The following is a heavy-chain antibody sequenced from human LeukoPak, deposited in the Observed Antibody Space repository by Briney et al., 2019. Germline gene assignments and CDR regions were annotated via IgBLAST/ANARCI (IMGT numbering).Heavy chain of an antibody. Sequence: KSGGSLRLSCAASGFTFSRFTMNWVRQAPGKGLEWVGRIKSKTDGGITDYAAPVKGRFTISRDDSKNTLYLQMNSLKTEDTAVYYCTTDWSPPHYIVVVPAAIGSWGQGTLVTVSS. J-gene: IGHJ5*02. CDR3: TTDWSPPHYIVVVPAAIGS. D-gene: IGHD2-2*01. CDR2: IKSKTDGGIT. CDR1: GFTFSRFT. V-gene: IGHV3-15*01.